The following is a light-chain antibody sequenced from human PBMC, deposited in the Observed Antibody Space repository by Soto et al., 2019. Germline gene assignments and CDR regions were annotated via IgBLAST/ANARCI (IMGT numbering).Light chain of an antibody. J-gene: IGKJ3*01. V-gene: IGKV1-27*01. CDR1: QDIRNY. CDR3: HSYNTAAFT. Sequence: DIQMTQSPTSLSASVGDRVTITCRASQDIRNYLAWYQQRPGKVPTLLIYGASTLQSGVPYRFSGRGSGTDYTLTINSLQPEDVATYYCHSYNTAAFTFGPGTKVDIK. CDR2: GAS.